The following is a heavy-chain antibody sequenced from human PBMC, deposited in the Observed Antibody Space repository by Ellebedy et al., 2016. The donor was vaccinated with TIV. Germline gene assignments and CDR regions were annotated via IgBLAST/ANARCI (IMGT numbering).Heavy chain of an antibody. D-gene: IGHD4-17*01. Sequence: GESLKISXAASGFTFSSYSMNWVRQAPGKGLEWVSYISSSSSTIYYADSVKGRFTIPRDNAKNSLYLQMNSLRDEDTAVYYCASDLGEAGPGMDVWGQGTTVTVSS. V-gene: IGHV3-48*02. CDR3: ASDLGEAGPGMDV. CDR1: GFTFSSYS. CDR2: ISSSSSTI. J-gene: IGHJ6*02.